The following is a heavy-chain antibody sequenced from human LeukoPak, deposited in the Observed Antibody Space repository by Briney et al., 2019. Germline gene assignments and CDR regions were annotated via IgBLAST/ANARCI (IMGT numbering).Heavy chain of an antibody. V-gene: IGHV1-8*03. J-gene: IGHJ6*03. Sequence: ASVKVSLKASGYTFISYDIHWVRQATRQGLEWMGWMKSNSGNYGNAHNFQGRVTLTRNTSLNTAYMELISLRSEDTAVYDCARRGYSYGQVYYYYYMDVWGKGTTVTVSS. D-gene: IGHD5-18*01. CDR3: ARRGYSYGQVYYYYYMDV. CDR1: GYTFISYD. CDR2: MKSNSGNY.